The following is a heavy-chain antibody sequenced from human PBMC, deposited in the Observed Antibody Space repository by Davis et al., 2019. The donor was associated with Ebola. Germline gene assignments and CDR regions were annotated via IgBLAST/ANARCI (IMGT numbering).Heavy chain of an antibody. CDR2: INHSGST. CDR3: ARGLLHSRWRYWFDP. D-gene: IGHD6-13*01. V-gene: IGHV4-34*01. Sequence: MPSETLSLTCAVYGGSFSGYYWSWIRQPPGKGLEWIGEINHSGSTNYNPSLKSRVTISVDTSKNQFSLKLSSVTAADTAVYYCARGLLHSRWRYWFDPWGQGTLVTVSS. J-gene: IGHJ5*02. CDR1: GGSFSGYY.